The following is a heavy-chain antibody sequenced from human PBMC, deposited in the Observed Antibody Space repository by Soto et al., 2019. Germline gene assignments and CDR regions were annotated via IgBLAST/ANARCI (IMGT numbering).Heavy chain of an antibody. CDR3: AKGSNTIFGVVITMLPSFDY. Sequence: GGSLRLSCAASGFTFSSYAMSWVRQAPGKGLEWVSAISGSGGSTYYADSVKGRFTISRDNSKNTLYLQMNSLRAEDTAVYYCAKGSNTIFGVVITMLPSFDYWGQGTLVTVSS. J-gene: IGHJ4*02. D-gene: IGHD3-3*01. CDR2: ISGSGGST. CDR1: GFTFSSYA. V-gene: IGHV3-23*01.